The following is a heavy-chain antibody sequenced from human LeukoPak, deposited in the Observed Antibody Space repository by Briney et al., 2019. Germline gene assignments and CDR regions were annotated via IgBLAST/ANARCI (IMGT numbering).Heavy chain of an antibody. Sequence: GGSLRLSCAASGFTFDDYTMHWVRQAPGKGLEWVSGISWNSGSIGYADSVKGRFTIPRDNAKNSLYLQMNSLRAEDTAVYYCARDRDVVVVPAAAPFGYWGQGTLVTVSS. V-gene: IGHV3-9*01. J-gene: IGHJ4*02. D-gene: IGHD2-2*01. CDR2: ISWNSGSI. CDR1: GFTFDDYT. CDR3: ARDRDVVVVPAAAPFGY.